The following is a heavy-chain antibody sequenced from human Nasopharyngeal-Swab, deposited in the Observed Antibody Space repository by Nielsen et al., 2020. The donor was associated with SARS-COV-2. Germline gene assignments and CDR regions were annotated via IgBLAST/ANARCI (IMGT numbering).Heavy chain of an antibody. J-gene: IGHJ4*02. CDR2: IYYSGST. D-gene: IGHD6-13*01. Sequence: WIRQPPGKGLEWIGYIYYSGSTYYNPSLKSRVTISVDTSKNQFSLKLSSVTAADTAVYYCARLYTHSSSWYLDYWGQGTLVTVS. CDR3: ARLYTHSSSWYLDY. V-gene: IGHV4-30-4*01.